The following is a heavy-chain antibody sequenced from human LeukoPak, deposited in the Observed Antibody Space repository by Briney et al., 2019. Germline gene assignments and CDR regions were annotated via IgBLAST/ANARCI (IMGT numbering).Heavy chain of an antibody. CDR1: GFTFSSYG. V-gene: IGHV3-33*01. D-gene: IGHD6-13*01. CDR2: IWYDGSNK. Sequence: PGRSLRLSCAASGFTFSSYGMHWVRQAPGKGLEWVAVIWYDGSNKYYADSVKGRFTISRDNSKNTLYLQMNSLRAEDTAVYYCARVWPSYSSSWYFFDYWGQGILVTVSS. CDR3: ARVWPSYSSSWYFFDY. J-gene: IGHJ4*02.